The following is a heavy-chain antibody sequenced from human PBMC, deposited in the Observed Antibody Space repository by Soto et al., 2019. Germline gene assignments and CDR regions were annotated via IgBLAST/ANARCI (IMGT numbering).Heavy chain of an antibody. Sequence: PGGSLRLSCAASGFTVSSNYMSWVRQAPGKGLEWVSVIYSGGSTYYADSVKGRFTISRDNSKNTLYLQMNSLRAEDTAVYYCARDDYDILTGSYYFDYWGQGTLVTVSS. CDR3: ARDDYDILTGSYYFDY. D-gene: IGHD3-9*01. J-gene: IGHJ4*02. CDR2: IYSGGST. CDR1: GFTVSSNY. V-gene: IGHV3-66*01.